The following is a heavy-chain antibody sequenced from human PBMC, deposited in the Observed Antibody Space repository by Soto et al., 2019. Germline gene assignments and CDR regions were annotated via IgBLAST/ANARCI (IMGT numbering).Heavy chain of an antibody. Sequence: QVQLQESGPGLVKPSETLSLTCTVSGGSISSYYWSWIRQPPGKGLEWIGYIYYSGSTNYNPSLKSRVTISVNTSKNQFSLKLTSVTAADTAVYYCARVSSGWWYFEYWGQGTLVTVSS. V-gene: IGHV4-59*01. CDR2: IYYSGST. CDR3: ARVSSGWWYFEY. J-gene: IGHJ4*02. D-gene: IGHD6-19*01. CDR1: GGSISSYY.